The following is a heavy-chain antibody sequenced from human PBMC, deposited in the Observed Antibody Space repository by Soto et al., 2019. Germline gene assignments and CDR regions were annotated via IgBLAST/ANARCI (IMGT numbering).Heavy chain of an antibody. V-gene: IGHV1-8*01. J-gene: IGHJ6*02. D-gene: IGHD3-9*01. CDR1: GYTFTSYD. CDR3: ARAPNYDIWTGYTGPYYYGMDV. CDR2: MNPNSGNT. Sequence: ASVKVSCKASGYTFTSYDINWVRQATGQGLEWMGWMNPNSGNTGYAQKFQGRVTMTRNTSISTAYMELSSLRSEDTAVYYCARAPNYDIWTGYTGPYYYGMDVWGQGTMVTVSS.